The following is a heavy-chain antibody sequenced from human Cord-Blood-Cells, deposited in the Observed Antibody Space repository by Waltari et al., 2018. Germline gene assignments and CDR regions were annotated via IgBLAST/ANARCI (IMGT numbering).Heavy chain of an antibody. Sequence: EVQLVETGGGLIQPGGSLRLSCAASGFTVSSNYMSWVRQAPGKGREGGAVIYSGGRTYCAEAGKGRVTIAGDNSKNTLYLQRNSLRAEDRAVYYCARALQGIDYWGQGTLVTVSS. J-gene: IGHJ4*02. CDR3: ARALQGIDY. V-gene: IGHV3-53*02. CDR2: IYSGGRT. D-gene: IGHD3-10*01. CDR1: GFTVSSNY.